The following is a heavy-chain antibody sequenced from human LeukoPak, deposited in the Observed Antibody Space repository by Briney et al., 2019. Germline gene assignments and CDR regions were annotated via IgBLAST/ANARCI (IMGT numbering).Heavy chain of an antibody. V-gene: IGHV3-7*01. CDR2: IKQDGSEK. J-gene: IGHJ4*02. Sequence: ETLSLTCTVSGGSISSYYWSWVRQAPGKGLEWVANIKQDGSEKYYVDSVKGRFTISRDNADNSLYLQMNSLRAEDTAVYYCARATLADYWGQGTLVTVSS. CDR3: ARATLADY. CDR1: GGSISSYY.